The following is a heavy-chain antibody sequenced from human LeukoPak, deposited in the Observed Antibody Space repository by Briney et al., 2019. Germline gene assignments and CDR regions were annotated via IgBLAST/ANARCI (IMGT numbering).Heavy chain of an antibody. J-gene: IGHJ6*02. D-gene: IGHD5-18*01. V-gene: IGHV4-34*01. Sequence: SETLSLTCAVYGGSSSGYYWSWIRQPPGKGLEWIGEINHSGSTNYNPSLKSRVTISVDTSKNQFSLKLSSVTAADTAVYYCARGQGGYSYGYWGYYGMDVWGQGTTVTVSS. CDR3: ARGQGGYSYGYWGYYGMDV. CDR1: GGSSSGYY. CDR2: INHSGST.